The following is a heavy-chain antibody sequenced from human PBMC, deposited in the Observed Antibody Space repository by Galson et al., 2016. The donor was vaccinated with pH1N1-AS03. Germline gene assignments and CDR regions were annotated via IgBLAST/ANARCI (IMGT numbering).Heavy chain of an antibody. CDR3: ARVSAGLTGYYYAMDV. CDR2: IYISGTT. J-gene: IGHJ6*02. D-gene: IGHD4/OR15-4a*01. Sequence: SLRLSCAASGFTVSSNYMSRVRQAPGKGLEWVSDIYISGTTYYADSVKGRFTISRDNSKNTLYLQMNSLRAEDTAVYYCARVSAGLTGYYYAMDVWGQGTTVTVSS. V-gene: IGHV3-53*01. CDR1: GFTVSSNY.